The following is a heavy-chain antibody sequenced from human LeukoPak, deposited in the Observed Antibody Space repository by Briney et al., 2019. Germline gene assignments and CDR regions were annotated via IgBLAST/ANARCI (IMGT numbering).Heavy chain of an antibody. J-gene: IGHJ6*03. CDR2: IHYSGST. Sequence: SETLSLTCTVSGGSISSYYWSWIRQPPGKGLEWIGYIHYSGSTHYNPSLKSRVTISVDTSKNQVSLELRSVTAADTAVYYCARTTEGYAGGSGYSYYYYMDVWGKGTTVTISS. D-gene: IGHD5-12*01. CDR1: GGSISSYY. CDR3: ARTTEGYAGGSGYSYYYYMDV. V-gene: IGHV4-59*01.